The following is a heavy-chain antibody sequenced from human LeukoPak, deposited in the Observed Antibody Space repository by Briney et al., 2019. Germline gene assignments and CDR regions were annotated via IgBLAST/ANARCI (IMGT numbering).Heavy chain of an antibody. Sequence: HPGGSLRLSCAASGFTVSSNYMSWVRQAPGKGLEWVSVIYSGGSTYYADSVKGRFTISRDNSKNTLYLQMNSLRAEDTAVYYCASKWYCGGDCYYQIDYWGQGTLVTVSS. CDR3: ASKWYCGGDCYYQIDY. D-gene: IGHD2-21*02. J-gene: IGHJ4*02. V-gene: IGHV3-53*01. CDR2: IYSGGST. CDR1: GFTVSSNY.